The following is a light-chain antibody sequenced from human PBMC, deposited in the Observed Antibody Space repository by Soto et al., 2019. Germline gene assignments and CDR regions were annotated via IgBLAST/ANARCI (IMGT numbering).Light chain of an antibody. V-gene: IGKV3-20*01. J-gene: IGKJ1*01. CDR2: GAS. CDR1: QSVSSSY. CDR3: QQYGSSPWT. Sequence: EIVLTQSPGTLSLSPGERATLSCRASQSVSSSYLAWYQQKPGQAPRLLIYGASSRATGIPDRFSGSGSGKDFTLTISRLEPEDFAVYDCQQYGSSPWTFGQGTKVEIK.